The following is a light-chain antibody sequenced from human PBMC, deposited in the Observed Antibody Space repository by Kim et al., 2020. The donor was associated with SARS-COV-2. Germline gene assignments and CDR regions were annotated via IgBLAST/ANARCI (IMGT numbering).Light chain of an antibody. V-gene: IGKV1-13*02. J-gene: IGKJ4*01. CDR2: YAS. CDR3: QQFNSYPLT. Sequence: AIQLTQSPSSLSASVGDRVTITCRASQGISSALAWYQQKPGKTPKLLIYYASTLESGVPSRFSGSGSGTDFTLTITSLQPEDFATYFCQQFNSYPLTFGGGTKVDIK. CDR1: QGISSA.